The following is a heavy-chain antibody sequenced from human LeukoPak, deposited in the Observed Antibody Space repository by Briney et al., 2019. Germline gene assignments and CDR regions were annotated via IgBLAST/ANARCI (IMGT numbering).Heavy chain of an antibody. CDR2: IYYSGST. D-gene: IGHD5-24*01. CDR3: ARHSKIKTSPLNF. V-gene: IGHV4-59*08. Sequence: SETLSLTCTVSGGSISSYYWSWIRQPPGKGLEWIGYIYYSGSTNYNPSLKSRVTISVDTSKNQFSLHLNSVIAADTAIYYCARHSKIKTSPLNFWGQGTLVTVSS. J-gene: IGHJ4*02. CDR1: GGSISSYY.